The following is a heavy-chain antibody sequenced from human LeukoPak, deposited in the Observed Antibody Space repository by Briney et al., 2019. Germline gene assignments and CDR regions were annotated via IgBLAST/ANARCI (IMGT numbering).Heavy chain of an antibody. CDR2: ISYDGSNK. CDR3: AKNFFVGY. J-gene: IGHJ4*02. CDR1: GFTFSSYG. Sequence: GGSLRLSCAAPGFTFSSYGMHWVRQTPGKGLEWVAVISYDGSNKYYADSVKGRFTISRDNSKNTLYLQMNSLRAEDTAVYYCAKNFFVGYWGQGTLVTVSS. D-gene: IGHD1-26*01. V-gene: IGHV3-30*18.